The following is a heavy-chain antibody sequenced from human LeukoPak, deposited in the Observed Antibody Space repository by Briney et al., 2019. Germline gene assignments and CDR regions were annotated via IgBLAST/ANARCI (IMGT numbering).Heavy chain of an antibody. Sequence: SETLSLTCTVSGGSISSSSYYWGWIRQPPGKGLEWIGSIYYSGSTYYNPSLKSRVTISVDNSKNQFSLKLSSVTAADTAVYYCARYDYNDYYFDYWGQGTLVTVSS. CDR3: ARYDYNDYYFDY. D-gene: IGHD4-11*01. CDR2: IYYSGST. V-gene: IGHV4-39*07. CDR1: GGSISSSSYY. J-gene: IGHJ4*02.